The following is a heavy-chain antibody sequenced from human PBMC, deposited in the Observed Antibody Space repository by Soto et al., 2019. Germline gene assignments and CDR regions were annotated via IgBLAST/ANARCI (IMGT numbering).Heavy chain of an antibody. CDR1: GGTFSSYA. CDR3: AREQLWPNDAFDI. D-gene: IGHD5-18*01. Sequence: ASVKVSCQASGGTFSSYAISWVRQAPGQGLEWMGGIIPIFGTANYAQKFQGRVTITADESTSTAYMELSSLRSEDTAVYYCAREQLWPNDAFDIWGQGTMVTVSS. V-gene: IGHV1-69*13. CDR2: IIPIFGTA. J-gene: IGHJ3*02.